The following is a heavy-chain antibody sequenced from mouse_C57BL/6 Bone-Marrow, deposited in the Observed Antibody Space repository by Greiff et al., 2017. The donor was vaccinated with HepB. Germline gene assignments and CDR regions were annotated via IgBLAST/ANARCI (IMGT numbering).Heavy chain of an antibody. CDR3: AIYYDYDAWFAY. D-gene: IGHD2-4*01. V-gene: IGHV5-16*01. J-gene: IGHJ3*01. CDR1: GFTFSDYY. Sequence: EVKLVESEGGLVQPGSSMKLSCTASGFTFSDYYMAWVRQVPEKGLEWVANINYDGSSTYYLDSLKSRFIISRDNAKNILYLQMSSLKSDDTATYYCAIYYDYDAWFAYWGQGTLVTVSA. CDR2: INYDGSST.